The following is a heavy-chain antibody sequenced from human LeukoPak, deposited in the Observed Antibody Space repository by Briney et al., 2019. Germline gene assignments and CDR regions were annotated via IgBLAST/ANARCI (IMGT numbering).Heavy chain of an antibody. J-gene: IGHJ4*02. V-gene: IGHV3-7*01. CDR2: IKQDGSEK. D-gene: IGHD1-26*01. Sequence: PGGSLRLSCAASGFTLSSSWMSWVRQAPGKGLEWVANIKQDGSEKYYVDSVKGRFTISRDNAKNSLFLQMNSLRAEDTAVYYCARRRYSGSSQHFDYWGQGTLVTVSS. CDR1: GFTLSSSW. CDR3: ARRRYSGSSQHFDY.